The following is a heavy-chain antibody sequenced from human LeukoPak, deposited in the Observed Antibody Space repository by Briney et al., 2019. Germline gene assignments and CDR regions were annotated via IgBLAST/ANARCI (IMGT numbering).Heavy chain of an antibody. D-gene: IGHD2-8*01. CDR3: AVLHYYAMDV. V-gene: IGHV3-9*01. CDR1: GFTFDDYA. J-gene: IGHJ6*02. CDR2: ISWNSGTK. Sequence: GGSLRLSCAASGFTFDDYAMHWVRQAPGKGLEWVSGISWNSGTKGYADSVKGRFTISRDNAKNSLYLQMNSLRGEDAALYYCAVLHYYAMDVWGQGTMVTVSS.